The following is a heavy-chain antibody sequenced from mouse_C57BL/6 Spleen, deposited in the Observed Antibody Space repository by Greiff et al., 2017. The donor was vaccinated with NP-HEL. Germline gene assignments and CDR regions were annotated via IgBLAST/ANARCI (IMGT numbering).Heavy chain of an antibody. D-gene: IGHD2-10*01. CDR1: GFTFSNYW. Sequence: DVMLVESGGGLVQPGGSMKLSCVASGFTFSNYWMNWVRQSPEKGLEWVAQIRLKSDNYATHYAESVKGRFTISRDDSKSSVYLQMNNLRAEDTGIYYCTGLLPWYFDVWGTGTTVTVSS. V-gene: IGHV6-3*01. CDR3: TGLLPWYFDV. J-gene: IGHJ1*03. CDR2: IRLKSDNYAT.